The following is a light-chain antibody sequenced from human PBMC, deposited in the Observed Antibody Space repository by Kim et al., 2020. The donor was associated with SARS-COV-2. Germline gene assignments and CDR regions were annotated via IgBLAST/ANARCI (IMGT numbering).Light chain of an antibody. CDR3: QAWDSSTVV. J-gene: IGLJ2*01. V-gene: IGLV3-1*01. CDR2: QDS. Sequence: VSTGQTASITCSGDKLGDKYACWYQQKPGQSPVLVIYQDSKRPSGIPERFSGSNSGNTATLTISGTQAMDEADYYCQAWDSSTVVFGGGTQLTVL. CDR1: KLGDKY.